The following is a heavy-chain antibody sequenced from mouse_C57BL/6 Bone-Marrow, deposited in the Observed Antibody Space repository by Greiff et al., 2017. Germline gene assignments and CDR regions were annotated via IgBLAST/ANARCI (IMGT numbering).Heavy chain of an antibody. CDR3: ARRALYYGNPAWFAY. D-gene: IGHD2-1*01. V-gene: IGHV1-81*01. CDR1: GYTFTSYG. Sequence: VQLQESGAELARPGASVKLSCKASGYTFTSYGISWVKQRTGQGLEWIGEIYPRSGNTYYNEKFKGKATLTADKSSSTAYMELRSLTSEDSAVYFGARRALYYGNPAWFAYWGQGTLVTVSA. CDR2: IYPRSGNT. J-gene: IGHJ3*01.